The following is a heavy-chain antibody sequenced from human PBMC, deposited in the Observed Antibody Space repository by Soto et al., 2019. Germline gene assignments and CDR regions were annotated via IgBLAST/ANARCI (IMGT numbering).Heavy chain of an antibody. V-gene: IGHV1-18*01. CDR1: GYTFTNYG. CDR3: APYPSGAKIDY. D-gene: IGHD1-26*01. J-gene: IGHJ4*02. CDR2: ITTDNGNT. Sequence: QVQLVQSGVEVKKPGASVKVSCKTSGYTFTNYGITWVRQAPGQGLEWMGWITTDNGNTKYAQKFQGRVTMTTDTSTTTVYMELRSLRSDDTAVYYCAPYPSGAKIDYWGQGTLVTVSS.